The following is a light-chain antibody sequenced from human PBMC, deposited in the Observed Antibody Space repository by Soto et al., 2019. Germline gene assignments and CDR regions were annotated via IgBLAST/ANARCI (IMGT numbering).Light chain of an antibody. CDR1: QNVLYSSNNKNY. CDR2: WAS. V-gene: IGKV4-1*01. J-gene: IGKJ2*01. Sequence: DIVMTQSPDSLAVSLGERATINCKSSQNVLYSSNNKNYLSWYQQKPGQPPKLLIYWASTRESGVPDRFSGSGSGTDFTLTISSLQAEDVSVYYCQQYHLTPYTFGQGTKLEIK. CDR3: QQYHLTPYT.